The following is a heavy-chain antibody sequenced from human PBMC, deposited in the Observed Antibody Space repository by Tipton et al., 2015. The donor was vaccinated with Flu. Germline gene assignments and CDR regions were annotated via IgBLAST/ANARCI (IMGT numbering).Heavy chain of an antibody. CDR3: AKEGSYNILTNYYNKGVDP. CDR2: IYYSGTT. CDR1: GGSISSYTYY. V-gene: IGHV4-39*06. Sequence: TLSLTCTVSGGSISSYTYYWGWFRQSPGTGLEWIGSIYYSGTTYYNPPLKSRVTMSIDTSKNQFPLKVTSVTAADTAVYYCAKEGSYNILTNYYNKGVDPWGQGTLVIVSS. D-gene: IGHD3-9*01. J-gene: IGHJ5*02.